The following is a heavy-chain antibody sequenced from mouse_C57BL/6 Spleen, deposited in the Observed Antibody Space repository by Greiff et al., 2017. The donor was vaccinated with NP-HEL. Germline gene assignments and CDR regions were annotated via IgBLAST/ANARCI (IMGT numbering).Heavy chain of an antibody. Sequence: EVQLQQSGPVLVKPGASVKMSCKASGYTFTDYYMNWVKQSHGKSLEWIGVINPYNGGTSYNQKFKGKATLTVDKSSSTAYMELNSLTSEDSAVYYCARDVYDYDAYFDYWGQGTTLTVSS. CDR1: GYTFTDYY. CDR3: ARDVYDYDAYFDY. CDR2: INPYNGGT. J-gene: IGHJ2*01. D-gene: IGHD2-4*01. V-gene: IGHV1-19*01.